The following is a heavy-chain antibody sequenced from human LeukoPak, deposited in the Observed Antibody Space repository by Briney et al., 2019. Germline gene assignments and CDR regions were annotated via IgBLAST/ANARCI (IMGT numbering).Heavy chain of an antibody. D-gene: IGHD5-18*01. V-gene: IGHV4-61*01. CDR1: GGSVSSGSYY. Sequence: PETLSLTCTVSGGSVSSGSYYWSWIRQPPGTRLEWIGYVYNSGTTNYNPSFRSRLTMSVDTSKNQFSLKLSSVTAADTAVYYCARGAVVNGLDVWGQGTTVTVSS. CDR3: ARGAVVNGLDV. J-gene: IGHJ6*02. CDR2: VYNSGTT.